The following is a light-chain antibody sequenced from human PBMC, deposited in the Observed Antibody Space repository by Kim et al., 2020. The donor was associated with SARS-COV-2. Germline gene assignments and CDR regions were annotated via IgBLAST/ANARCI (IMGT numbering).Light chain of an antibody. CDR1: QSVGST. CDR3: HQYDKWPLT. V-gene: IGKV3-15*01. J-gene: IGKJ5*01. CDR2: GAS. Sequence: EIVMTQSPATLSMSPGQRAALSCRASQSVGSTLAWYQQKPGQAPRLLIYGASTRATGIPARFSGSGAGTEFTLTISSLQSEDFAIYYCHQYDKWPLTFVQGTRLEIK.